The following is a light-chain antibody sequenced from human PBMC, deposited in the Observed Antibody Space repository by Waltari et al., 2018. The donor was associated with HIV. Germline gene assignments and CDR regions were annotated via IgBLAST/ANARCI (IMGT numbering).Light chain of an antibody. CDR2: SNDDGSR. CDR1: SGHSNYA. J-gene: IGLJ2*01. Sequence: QLVLTQSPSASASLGASVKLTCTLSSGHSNYAIAWHRQRPENSRRNLMKSNDDGSRHTGDGIPYRFSGSSSGAEHYLTSSGLQSEDEADYCWQTGASVVVVFGGGSKLTVL. CDR3: QTGASVVVV. V-gene: IGLV4-69*01.